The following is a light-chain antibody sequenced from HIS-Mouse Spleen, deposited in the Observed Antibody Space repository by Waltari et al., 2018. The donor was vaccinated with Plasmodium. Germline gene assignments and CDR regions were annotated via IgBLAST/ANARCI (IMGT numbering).Light chain of an antibody. CDR2: GAS. CDR1: QRVSRN. Sequence: EIVMTQSPATLSVSPGERATLSCGASQRVSRNLAWYQQKPGQAPRLLIYGASTRATGIPARFSGSGSGTEFTLTISSMQSEDFAVYYCQQYNNWPPEVTFGQGTKVEIK. V-gene: IGKV3-15*01. CDR3: QQYNNWPPEVT. J-gene: IGKJ1*01.